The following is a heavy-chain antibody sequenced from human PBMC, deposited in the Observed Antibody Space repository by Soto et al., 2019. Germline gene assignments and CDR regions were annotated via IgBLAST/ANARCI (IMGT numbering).Heavy chain of an antibody. CDR2: IYSGGST. Sequence: GGSLSVDCPACGLSITRYALNWVSQAPGKGLEWVSVIYSGGSTYYADSVKGRFTISRDNSKNTLYLQMNSLRAEDTAVYYCSSGELWFGQLLYNSYWGQGTLAT. CDR1: GLSITRYA. V-gene: IGHV3-66*01. D-gene: IGHD3-10*01. CDR3: SSGELWFGQLLYNSY. J-gene: IGHJ4*02.